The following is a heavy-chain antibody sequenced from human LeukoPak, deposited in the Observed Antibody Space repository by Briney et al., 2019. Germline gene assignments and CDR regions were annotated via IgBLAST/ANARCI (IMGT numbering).Heavy chain of an antibody. CDR3: AKDKYSGYTVFDY. V-gene: IGHV3-23*01. CDR1: GFTFSSYA. J-gene: IGHJ4*02. Sequence: GGSLRLSCAASGFTFSSYAMSWVRQAPGKGLEWVSAISGSGGSTYYADSVKGRFTISRDNAKKLLYLQMNSLRVEDTAVYYCAKDKYSGYTVFDYWGQGTLVTVSS. CDR2: ISGSGGST. D-gene: IGHD5-12*01.